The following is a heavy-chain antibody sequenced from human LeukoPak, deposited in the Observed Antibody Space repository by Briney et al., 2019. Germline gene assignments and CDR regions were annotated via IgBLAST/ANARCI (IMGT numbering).Heavy chain of an antibody. J-gene: IGHJ4*02. V-gene: IGHV3-33*01. D-gene: IGHD2-15*01. CDR1: GFTFSSYG. CDR3: ARELPSVVKYYFDY. Sequence: GGSLRLSCAASGFTFSSYGMHWVRQAPGKGLEWVAVIWYDGSNEYYAGSVKGRFTISRDNSKNTLYLQMNSLRAEDTAVYYCARELPSVVKYYFDYWGQGALVTVSS. CDR2: IWYDGSNE.